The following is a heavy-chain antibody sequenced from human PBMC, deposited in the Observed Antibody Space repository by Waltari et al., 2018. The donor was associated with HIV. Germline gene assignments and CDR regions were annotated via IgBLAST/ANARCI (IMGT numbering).Heavy chain of an antibody. J-gene: IGHJ4*02. CDR3: ARQQLGSGALDL. CDR2: ISSGTSYI. V-gene: IGHV3-21*02. D-gene: IGHD3-10*02. Sequence: EVQLVESGGGLVKPGGSLRLSCTASGLPFSTDPMNWVRQAPGKGLDWVSSISSGTSYIYYADSVTGRFTVSRDNAKNSLFLQMNSLRADDTAVYYCARQQLGSGALDLWGQGTLVTVSS. CDR1: GLPFSTDP.